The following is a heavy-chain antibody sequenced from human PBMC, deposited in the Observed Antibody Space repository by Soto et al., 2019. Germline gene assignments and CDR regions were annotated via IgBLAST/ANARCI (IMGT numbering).Heavy chain of an antibody. CDR2: IYYSGST. V-gene: IGHV4-59*08. D-gene: IGHD3-3*01. J-gene: IGHJ5*02. Sequence: TSETLSLTCTVSGGSISSYYWSWIRQPPGKGLEWIGYIYYSGSTNYNPSLKSRVTVSVDTSKNQFSLKLSSVTAADTAVYYCARHIEWTYTRKGPGPNWFDPWGQGTLVTVSS. CDR3: ARHIEWTYTRKGPGPNWFDP. CDR1: GGSISSYY.